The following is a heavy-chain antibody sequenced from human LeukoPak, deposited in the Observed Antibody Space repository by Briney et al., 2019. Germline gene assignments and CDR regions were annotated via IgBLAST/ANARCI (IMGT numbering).Heavy chain of an antibody. CDR3: ARGRGIAAAGTRAFDI. CDR2: FYYSGIT. CDR1: GGSISSSSYN. J-gene: IGHJ3*02. Sequence: SETLSLTCTVSGGSISSSSYNWGWVRQPPGKGLEWIASFYYSGITYYNPSLRSRVSISVDTSKNEFSLKLSSVTAADTAVYYCARGRGIAAAGTRAFDIWGQGTMVTVSS. V-gene: IGHV4-39*02. D-gene: IGHD6-13*01.